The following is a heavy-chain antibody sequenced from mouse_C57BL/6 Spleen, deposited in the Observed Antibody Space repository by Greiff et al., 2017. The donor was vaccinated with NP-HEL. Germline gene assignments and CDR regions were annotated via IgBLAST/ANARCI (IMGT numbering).Heavy chain of an antibody. CDR2: ISSGGSYT. CDR3: ARLTGTDRYFDV. Sequence: EVQRVESGGDLVKPGGSLKLSCAASGFTFSSYGMSWVRQTPDKRLEWVATISSGGSYTYYPDSVKGRFTISRDNAKNTLYLQMSSLKSEDTAMYYCARLTGTDRYFDVWGTGTTVTVSS. D-gene: IGHD4-1*01. CDR1: GFTFSSYG. V-gene: IGHV5-6*01. J-gene: IGHJ1*03.